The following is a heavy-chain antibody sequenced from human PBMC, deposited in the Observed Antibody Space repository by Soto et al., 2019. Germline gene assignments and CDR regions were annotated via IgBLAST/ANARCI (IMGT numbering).Heavy chain of an antibody. CDR3: SRGVFVSSSLPQAGYNWFDP. J-gene: IGHJ5*02. D-gene: IGHD6-13*01. CDR2: INHSGST. Sequence: SETLSLTCTVSGGSISSYYWSWIRQPPGKGLEWIGEINHSGSTNYNPSLKSRVTISVDTSKYQFSLKLSSVTAADTAVYYCSRGVFVSSSLPQAGYNWFDPWGQGTLVTVSS. CDR1: GGSISSYY. V-gene: IGHV4-34*01.